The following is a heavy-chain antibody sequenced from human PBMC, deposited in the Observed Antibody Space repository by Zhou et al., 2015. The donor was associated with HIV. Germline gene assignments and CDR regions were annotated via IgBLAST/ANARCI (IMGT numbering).Heavy chain of an antibody. Sequence: QVQLVQSGAEVKKPGSSVKVSCKASGGSFSTDGITWVRQAPGQGLEWMGGIVPLFGTVQYAQKLQGRVTITADRSTSTAYMDLRSLRSEDTAVYYCARDEGGVEYVVPAAMPSYYYVWTSGPKGPRRPSPQ. CDR1: GGSFSTDG. V-gene: IGHV1-69*06. J-gene: IGHJ6*04. CDR2: IVPLFGTV. D-gene: IGHD2-2*01. CDR3: ARDEGGVEYVVPAAMPSYYYVWTS.